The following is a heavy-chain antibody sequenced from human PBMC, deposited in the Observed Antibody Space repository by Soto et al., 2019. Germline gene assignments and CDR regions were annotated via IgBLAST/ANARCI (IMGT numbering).Heavy chain of an antibody. CDR2: IKGKTDGGTT. CDR3: TTDLAQYCGGDCYPIDYYYYGMDV. D-gene: IGHD2-21*02. CDR1: GFTFSNAW. J-gene: IGHJ6*02. V-gene: IGHV3-15*07. Sequence: GGSLRLSCAASGFTFSNAWMNWVRQAPGKGLEWVGRIKGKTDGGTTDYAAPVKGRFTISRDDSKNTLYLQMNSLKTEDTAVYYCTTDLAQYCGGDCYPIDYYYYGMDVWGQGTTVTVSS.